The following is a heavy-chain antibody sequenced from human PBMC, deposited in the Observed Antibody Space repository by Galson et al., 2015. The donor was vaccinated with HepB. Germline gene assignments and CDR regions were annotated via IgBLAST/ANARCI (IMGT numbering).Heavy chain of an antibody. CDR2: IKSDGSST. D-gene: IGHD4-23*01. CDR3: ASYPEDYGGCH. Sequence: SLRLSCAASGITFNRYWMHWVRQAPGKGLVWVSRIKSDGSSTSYADSVKGRFTISRDNAKNTLYLQMNSLRAEDTAVYYCASYPEDYGGCHWGQGTLVTVSS. CDR1: GITFNRYW. J-gene: IGHJ4*02. V-gene: IGHV3-74*01.